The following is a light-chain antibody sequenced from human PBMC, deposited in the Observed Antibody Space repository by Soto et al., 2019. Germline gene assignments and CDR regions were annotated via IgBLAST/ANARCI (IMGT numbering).Light chain of an antibody. CDR2: GAS. J-gene: IGKJ3*01. CDR3: QQYTASSGIFT. CDR1: QRVNSNY. V-gene: IGKV3-20*01. Sequence: ALTQSPGTLSLSPGERATLSCRASQRVNSNYFAWYQQKPGQAPRLLVFGASTRATGIPDRFSGSGSGTDFILTIGRVESEDFAVYYCQQYTASSGIFTFGPGNRVDIK.